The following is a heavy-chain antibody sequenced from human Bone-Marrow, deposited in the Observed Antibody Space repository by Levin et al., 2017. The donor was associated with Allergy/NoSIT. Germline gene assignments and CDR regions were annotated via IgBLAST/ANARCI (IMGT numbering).Heavy chain of an antibody. CDR3: ARDVGGKGSY. J-gene: IGHJ4*02. Sequence: LSLTCAASGFTFSTSWMHWVRQAPGKGLVWVSRTNEDGSITNYADSVKGRFTISRDNAKNTLYLQMSSLRAEDTAVYYCARDVGGKGSYWGQGTLVTVSS. CDR2: TNEDGSIT. V-gene: IGHV3-74*01. D-gene: IGHD4-23*01. CDR1: GFTFSTSW.